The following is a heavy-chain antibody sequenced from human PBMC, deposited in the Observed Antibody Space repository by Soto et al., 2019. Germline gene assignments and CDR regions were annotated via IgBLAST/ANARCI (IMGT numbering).Heavy chain of an antibody. CDR3: ARAGNFLPGWSGYYSTDY. CDR1: GGSISSYY. J-gene: IGHJ4*02. CDR2: IYYSGST. D-gene: IGHD3-3*01. Sequence: PSETLSLTCTVSGGSISSYYWSWIRQPPGKGLEWIGYIYYSGSTNYNPSLKSRVTISVDTSKNQFSLKLSSVTAADTAVYYCARAGNFLPGWSGYYSTDYWGQGTLVTVSS. V-gene: IGHV4-59*01.